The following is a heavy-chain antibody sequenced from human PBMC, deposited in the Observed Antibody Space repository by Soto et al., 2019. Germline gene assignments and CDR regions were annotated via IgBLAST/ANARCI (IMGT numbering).Heavy chain of an antibody. Sequence: SETLSLTCTVSGGSISSYYWSWIRQPPGKGLEWIGYIYYSGSTNYNPSLKSRVTISVDTSKNQFSLKLSSVTAADTAVYYCARERSREDYYDSSGYYSDDYWGQGTLVTVSS. D-gene: IGHD3-22*01. CDR1: GGSISSYY. CDR3: ARERSREDYYDSSGYYSDDY. CDR2: IYYSGST. J-gene: IGHJ4*02. V-gene: IGHV4-59*12.